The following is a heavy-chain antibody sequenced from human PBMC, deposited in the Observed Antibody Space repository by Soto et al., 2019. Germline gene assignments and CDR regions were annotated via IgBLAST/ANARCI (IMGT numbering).Heavy chain of an antibody. D-gene: IGHD6-19*01. J-gene: IGHJ4*02. V-gene: IGHV3-7*05. Sequence: EVQLVESGGGLVQPGGSLRLSCAASGFTFSNYWMSWVRQAPWKGLEWVANIKVDGSEKYYVDSVKGRFTISRDNAKNSLYLQMNSLRAEDTAVYYCAGVAVRGQGTLVTVSS. CDR3: AGVAV. CDR2: IKVDGSEK. CDR1: GFTFSNYW.